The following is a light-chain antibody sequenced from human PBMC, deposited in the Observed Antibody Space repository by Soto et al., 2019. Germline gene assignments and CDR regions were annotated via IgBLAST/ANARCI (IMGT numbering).Light chain of an antibody. CDR1: SSDVGGYKY. Sequence: QSALTQPASVSGSPGQSITISCTGTSSDVGGYKYVSWYQLHPGTAPKLVIYDVTNRPSGVSNRFSGSKSGNTASLTISGLQAEDEAAYFCSSYTSTSTLFGTGTKVTVL. CDR2: DVT. J-gene: IGLJ1*01. CDR3: SSYTSTSTL. V-gene: IGLV2-14*01.